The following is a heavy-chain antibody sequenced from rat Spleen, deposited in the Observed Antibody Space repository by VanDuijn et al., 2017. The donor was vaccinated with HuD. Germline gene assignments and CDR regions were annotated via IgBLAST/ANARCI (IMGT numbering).Heavy chain of an antibody. CDR3: ARDIYGGYSELGYFVY. D-gene: IGHD1-11*01. J-gene: IGHJ3*01. Sequence: EVQLVESDGGLVQPGRSLKLSCAASGFIFSDHYVAWVRQAPTKGLEWVASISYDGSATYYRDSVKGRFTLSRDNAKSTLYLQMDSLRSEDTATYFCARDIYGGYSELGYFVYWGQGTLVTVSS. CDR1: GFIFSDHY. CDR2: ISYDGSAT. V-gene: IGHV5-29*01.